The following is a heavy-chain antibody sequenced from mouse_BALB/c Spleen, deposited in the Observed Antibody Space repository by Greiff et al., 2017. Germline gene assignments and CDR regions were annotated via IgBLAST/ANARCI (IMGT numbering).Heavy chain of an antibody. CDR3: TRGGDWSFDY. D-gene: IGHD3-3*01. Sequence: VQRVESGAELVKPGASVKLSCKASGYTFTSYYMYWVKQRPGQGLEWIGEINPSNGGTNFNEKFKSKATLTVDKSSSTAYMQLSSLTSEDSAVYYCTRGGDWSFDYWGQGTTLTVSS. J-gene: IGHJ2*01. CDR1: GYTFTSYY. CDR2: INPSNGGT. V-gene: IGHV1S81*02.